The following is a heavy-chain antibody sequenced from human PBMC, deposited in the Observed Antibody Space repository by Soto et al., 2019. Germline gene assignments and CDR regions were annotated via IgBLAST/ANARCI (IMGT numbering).Heavy chain of an antibody. J-gene: IGHJ6*02. Sequence: EVQLVESGGGLVQPGGSLRLSCAASGFTFSSYDMHWVRQATGKGLEWVSAIGTAGDTYYPGSVKGRFTISRENAKNSLYLQLNSLRAEDTAVYYCARETGATTGYYYYGMVVWGQGTTVTVSS. CDR2: IGTAGDT. D-gene: IGHD5-12*01. CDR1: GFTFSSYD. V-gene: IGHV3-13*01. CDR3: ARETGATTGYYYYGMVV.